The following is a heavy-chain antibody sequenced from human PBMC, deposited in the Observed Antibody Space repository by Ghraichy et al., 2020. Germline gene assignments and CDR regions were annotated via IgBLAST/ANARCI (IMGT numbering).Heavy chain of an antibody. V-gene: IGHV3-23*01. CDR2: ISGSGGST. Sequence: GGSLRLSCAASGFTFSSYAMSWVRQAPGKGLEWVSAISGSGGSTYYADSVKGRFTISRDNSKNTLYLQMNSLRAEDTAVYYCAKDFGRGSSWLKGDYWGQGTLVTVSS. CDR1: GFTFSSYA. CDR3: AKDFGRGSSWLKGDY. J-gene: IGHJ4*02. D-gene: IGHD6-13*01.